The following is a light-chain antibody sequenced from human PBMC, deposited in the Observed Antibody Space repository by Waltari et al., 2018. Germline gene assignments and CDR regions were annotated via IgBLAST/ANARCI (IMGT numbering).Light chain of an antibody. Sequence: EIVMTQSPTTLPVSPGERVTPSCRASQSVPTNFAWSQQKPWQAPRILIYGSSTRAPGIPARFTGSGSETEFTLTISSLQSEDSAVYFCQQYDAWPPWTFGQGTKVEIK. V-gene: IGKV3-15*01. J-gene: IGKJ1*01. CDR3: QQYDAWPPWT. CDR2: GSS. CDR1: QSVPTN.